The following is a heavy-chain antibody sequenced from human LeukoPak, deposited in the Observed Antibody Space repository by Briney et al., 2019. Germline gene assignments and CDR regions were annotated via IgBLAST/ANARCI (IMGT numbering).Heavy chain of an antibody. D-gene: IGHD3-9*01. CDR2: ISSSSYT. CDR3: ARDLAKDYDILTGYDY. V-gene: IGHV3-11*06. CDR1: GFTFSDYY. J-gene: IGHJ4*02. Sequence: GGSLRLSCAASGFTFSDYYMSWIRQAPGKGLEWVSYISSSSYTNYADSVKGRFTISRDNAKISLYLQMNSLRAEDTAVYYCARDLAKDYDILTGYDYWGQGTLVTVSS.